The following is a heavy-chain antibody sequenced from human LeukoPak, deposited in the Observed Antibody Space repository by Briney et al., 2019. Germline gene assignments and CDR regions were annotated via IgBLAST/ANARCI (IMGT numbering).Heavy chain of an antibody. CDR2: IKQDGSEK. J-gene: IGHJ4*02. V-gene: IGHV3-7*05. CDR1: GFTFSSYW. Sequence: PGGSLRLSCAASGFTFSSYWMSWVRQAPGKGLEWVADIKQDGSEKYYVDSVKGRLTISRDNAKNSLYLQMNSLRAEDTAVYYCARPYYYDSSGYLHWGQGTLVTVSS. CDR3: ARPYYYDSSGYLH. D-gene: IGHD3-22*01.